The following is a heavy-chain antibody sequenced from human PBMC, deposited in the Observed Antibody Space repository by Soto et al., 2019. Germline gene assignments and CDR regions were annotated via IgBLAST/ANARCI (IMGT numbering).Heavy chain of an antibody. Sequence: ASVKVSCKASGYTFTNYGFSWVRQAPGQGLEWMGWVSGYNGNTKYAEKFQGRVTMTTDTSTSTAHMELRSLRSDDTAVYYCAREGQAPYYYYGMDVWGQGTAVTVAS. CDR2: VSGYNGNT. CDR1: GYTFTNYG. J-gene: IGHJ6*02. V-gene: IGHV1-18*01. CDR3: AREGQAPYYYYGMDV.